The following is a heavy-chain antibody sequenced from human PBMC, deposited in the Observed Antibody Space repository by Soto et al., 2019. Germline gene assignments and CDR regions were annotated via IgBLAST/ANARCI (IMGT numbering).Heavy chain of an antibody. Sequence: EVQLLESGGGLVQPGGSLRLSCAVSGFSFSNSAMTWVRQAPGKGLEWVSGISGSGDITYNTDSVKGRFAISRDTSKNVVYLKTTSLRAENTAVYYCAKVPQWVLRYHDWSFDYWGQGNLVTLSS. D-gene: IGHD3-9*01. CDR3: AKVPQWVLRYHDWSFDY. V-gene: IGHV3-23*01. CDR2: ISGSGDIT. J-gene: IGHJ4*02. CDR1: GFSFSNSA.